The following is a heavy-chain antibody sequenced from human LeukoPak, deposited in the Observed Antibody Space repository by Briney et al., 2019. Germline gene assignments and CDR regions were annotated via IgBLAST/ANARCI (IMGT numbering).Heavy chain of an antibody. CDR2: IYTSGST. Sequence: PSQTLSLTCTVSGGSISSGSYYWSWIRQPAGKGLEWIGRIYTSGSTNYNPSLKSRVTISVDTSKNQFSLKLSSVTAAGTAVYYCARELLGYSNWGQGTLVTVSS. J-gene: IGHJ4*02. CDR3: ARELLGYSN. D-gene: IGHD4-11*01. V-gene: IGHV4-61*02. CDR1: GGSISSGSYY.